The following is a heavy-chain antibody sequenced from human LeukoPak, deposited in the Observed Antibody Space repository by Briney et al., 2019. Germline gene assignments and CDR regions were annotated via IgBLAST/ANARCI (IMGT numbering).Heavy chain of an antibody. CDR1: GFTFSSYG. J-gene: IGHJ4*02. CDR2: IWYDGSNK. CDR3: ARDKQQRIDY. Sequence: GSLLLSCAASGFTFSSYGMHWVRPAPGKGLEWVAVIWYDGSNKYYADSVKGRFTISRDNSENTLYLQMNSLRAEDTAVYYCARDKQQRIDYWGQGTLVTVSS. V-gene: IGHV3-33*01. D-gene: IGHD6-13*01.